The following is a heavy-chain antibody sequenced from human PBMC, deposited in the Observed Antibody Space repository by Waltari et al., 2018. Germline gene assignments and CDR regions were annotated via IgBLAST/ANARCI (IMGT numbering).Heavy chain of an antibody. CDR3: AKYSSSYKLGYIAV. CDR2: ILWNIGTL. CDR1: GFNCEGDE. Sequence: EVQLVESGGGLVQPGRSLRLSGAASGFNCEGDEMHWVRQPPGQGREGISRILWNIGTLRFAASVMGRFSVSRDNATYSLFLGMNSLGVEDTAVYYCAKYSSSYKLGYIAVWGEGTAVTV. D-gene: IGHD6-6*01. V-gene: IGHV3-9*01. J-gene: IGHJ6*03.